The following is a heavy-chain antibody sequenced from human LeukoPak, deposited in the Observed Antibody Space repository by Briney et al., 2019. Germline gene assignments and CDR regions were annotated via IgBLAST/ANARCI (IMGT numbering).Heavy chain of an antibody. Sequence: GGSLRLSCAASGFTFSSYSMNWVRQAPGKGLEWVSSISSSSSYIYYADSVKGRFTISRDNAKNSLYLQMNSLRAEDTAVYYCARDVRQLVGYYFDYWGQGTLVTVSS. CDR1: GFTFSSYS. D-gene: IGHD6-13*01. CDR2: ISSSSSYI. CDR3: ARDVRQLVGYYFDY. V-gene: IGHV3-21*01. J-gene: IGHJ4*02.